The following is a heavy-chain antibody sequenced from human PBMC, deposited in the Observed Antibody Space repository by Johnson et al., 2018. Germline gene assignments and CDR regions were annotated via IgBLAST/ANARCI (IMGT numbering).Heavy chain of an antibody. D-gene: IGHD5-18*01. CDR3: AKGRRGPSYGPQNDACDI. J-gene: IGHJ3*02. Sequence: QVQLQESGPGLLKPSETLSLICTVSGGSISNYYWSWIRQPPGKGLEWIGCIYYSGSTNYNSSLKSRVTISVDTSKNQFSLKVSSVTAADTAVYCCAKGRRGPSYGPQNDACDIWGQGTLVSVSS. V-gene: IGHV4-59*01. CDR1: GGSISNYY. CDR2: IYYSGST.